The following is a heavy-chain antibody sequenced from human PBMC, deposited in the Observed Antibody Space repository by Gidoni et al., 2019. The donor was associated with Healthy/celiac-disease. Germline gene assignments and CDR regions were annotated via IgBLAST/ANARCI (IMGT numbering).Heavy chain of an antibody. J-gene: IGHJ4*02. CDR2: IKSTTDGGTT. Sequence: EVQLVESGGGVVKPGGARRLSCAASGFTCSNAWMSWVRQAPGKGLEWVGRIKSTTDGGTTDYAAPVNGRFTISRDDSTNTLYLQMNSLKTEDTAVYYCTTRRRATFGGVIVKDYWGQGTLVTVSS. V-gene: IGHV3-15*01. D-gene: IGHD3-16*02. CDR3: TTRRRATFGGVIVKDY. CDR1: GFTCSNAW.